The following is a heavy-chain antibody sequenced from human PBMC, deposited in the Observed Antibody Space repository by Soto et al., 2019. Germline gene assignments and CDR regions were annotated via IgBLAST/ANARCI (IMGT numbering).Heavy chain of an antibody. V-gene: IGHV3-30*18. J-gene: IGHJ6*02. CDR1: GFTFSSYG. CDR3: AEDFGELPTNYYYYYGMDV. Sequence: PGGSLRLSCAASGFTFSSYGMHWVRQAPGKGLEWVAVISYDGSNKYYADSVKGRFTISRDNSKNTLYLQMNSLRAEDTAVYYCAEDFGELPTNYYYYYGMDVWGQGTTVTVSS. CDR2: ISYDGSNK. D-gene: IGHD1-26*01.